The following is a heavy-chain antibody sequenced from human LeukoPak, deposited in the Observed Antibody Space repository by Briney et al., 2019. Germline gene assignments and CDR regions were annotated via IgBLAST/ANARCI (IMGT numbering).Heavy chain of an antibody. V-gene: IGHV3-74*01. CDR2: IHSDGSST. D-gene: IGHD3-16*02. CDR3: ARDGGGDIANDAFDI. J-gene: IGHJ3*02. CDR1: GFTFSSYW. Sequence: GGSLRLSCAASGFTFSSYWMHWVRQAPGKGLVWVSRIHSDGSSTNHADSVKSRFSISRDNAKNTLYLQMHSLRAEETAVYFCARDGGGDIANDAFDIWGQGTMVTVSS.